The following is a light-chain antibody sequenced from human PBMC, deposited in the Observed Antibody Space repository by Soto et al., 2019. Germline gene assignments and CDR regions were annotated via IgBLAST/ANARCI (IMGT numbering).Light chain of an antibody. Sequence: QSVLTQTPSVSGSPGQSVTISCTGTSTDFVSYNRVSWYQQPPGTAPELMIYEVSKRPSGVPDRFSGSKSGNTASLTISGLQAADEADYYCTLYTSENAYVFGTGTKVTVL. CDR3: TLYTSENAYV. CDR1: STDFVSYNR. J-gene: IGLJ1*01. CDR2: EVS. V-gene: IGLV2-18*01.